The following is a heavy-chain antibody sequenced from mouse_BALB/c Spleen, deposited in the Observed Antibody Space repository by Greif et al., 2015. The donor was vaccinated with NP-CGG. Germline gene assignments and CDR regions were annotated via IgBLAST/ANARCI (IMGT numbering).Heavy chain of an antibody. J-gene: IGHJ2*01. D-gene: IGHD2-2*01. Sequence: EVQLVESGPGLLKPSQTVSLTCTVTGISITTGNYRWSWIRQSPENKLEWIGYIYYSGTITYNPSLTSRTTITRDTSKNQFFLEMNSLTAEDTATYYCARYGYDYFDYWGQGTTLTVSS. CDR1: GISITTGNYR. V-gene: IGHV3-5*02. CDR3: ARYGYDYFDY. CDR2: IYYSGTI.